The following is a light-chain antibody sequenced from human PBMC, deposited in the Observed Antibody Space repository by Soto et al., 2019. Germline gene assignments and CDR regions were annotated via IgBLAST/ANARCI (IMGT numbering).Light chain of an antibody. Sequence: EIVLTQSPGTLSLSPGDRATLSCRASQGVSANSLAWYQQKPGQAPRLLIYGASIRATGISDRFSGSGSGTDFTLTISRLAPEDFAMYYCHQYASSPRTFGQGTKVDIK. CDR1: QGVSANS. CDR3: HQYASSPRT. J-gene: IGKJ1*01. V-gene: IGKV3-20*01. CDR2: GAS.